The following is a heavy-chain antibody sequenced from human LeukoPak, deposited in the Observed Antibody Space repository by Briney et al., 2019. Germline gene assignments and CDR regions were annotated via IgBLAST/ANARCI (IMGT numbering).Heavy chain of an antibody. Sequence: SVKVSCKASGGTFSSYSISWVRQAPGQGLEWMGRIIPIFGTTNYAQKFQGRVTITADESASTAYMELSSLRSEDTAVYYCARVHYYGSGIERTNYGMDVWGQGTTVSVS. D-gene: IGHD3-10*01. CDR2: IIPIFGTT. CDR3: ARVHYYGSGIERTNYGMDV. J-gene: IGHJ6*02. V-gene: IGHV1-69*13. CDR1: GGTFSSYS.